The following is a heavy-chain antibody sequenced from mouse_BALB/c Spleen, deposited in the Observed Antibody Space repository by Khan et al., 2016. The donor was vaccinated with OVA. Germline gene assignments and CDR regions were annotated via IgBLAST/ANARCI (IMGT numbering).Heavy chain of an antibody. CDR1: GFSFTSYT. D-gene: IGHD2-1*01. CDR2: ISSCSTYT. V-gene: IGHV5-6-4*01. CDR3: TRDGNYAHWYFDV. Sequence: EVELVESGGGLVRPGGSLKLSCAASGFSFTSYTMSWVRQTPEKRLEWVATISSCSTYTYYPDSVKGRFTISRDNAKNTLYLQMSSLKSEDTAMYYCTRDGNYAHWYFDVWGAGTTVTVSS. J-gene: IGHJ1*01.